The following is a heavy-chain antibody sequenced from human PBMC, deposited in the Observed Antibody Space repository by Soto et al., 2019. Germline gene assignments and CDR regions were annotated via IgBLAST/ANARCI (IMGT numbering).Heavy chain of an antibody. Sequence: TLSLTCTVSGGSVSSGSYYWSWIRQPPGKGLEWIGYISYSGSTNYKSSLKSRVTISKDTSENQFSLKLSSVTAADTAVYYCARYTTGGTGFDYWGQGTLVTVSS. CDR3: ARYTTGGTGFDY. CDR2: ISYSGST. V-gene: IGHV4-61*01. CDR1: GGSVSSGSYY. D-gene: IGHD1-1*01. J-gene: IGHJ4*02.